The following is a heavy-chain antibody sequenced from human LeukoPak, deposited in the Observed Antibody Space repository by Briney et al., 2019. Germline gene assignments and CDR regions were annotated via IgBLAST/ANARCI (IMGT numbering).Heavy chain of an antibody. J-gene: IGHJ4*02. V-gene: IGHV3-23*01. CDR1: GITLSNYG. CDR2: MSGSGGRT. CDR3: AKRGVVIRVILVGFHKEAYYFDS. Sequence: PGGSLRLSCAVSGITLSNYGMSWVRQAPGKGLEWVAGMSGSGGRTNYADSVEGRFTISRDNPKNTLYLQMNSLRAEDTAVYFCAKRGVVIRVILVGFHKEAYYFDSWGQGALVTVSS. D-gene: IGHD3-22*01.